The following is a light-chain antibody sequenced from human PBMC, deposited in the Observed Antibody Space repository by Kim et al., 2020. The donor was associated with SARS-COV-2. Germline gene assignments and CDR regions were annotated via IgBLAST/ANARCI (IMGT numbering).Light chain of an antibody. CDR2: VNSDGSH. CDR1: SGHSNYA. CDR3: QTWGTGIQGV. J-gene: IGLJ3*02. Sequence: VKLTCTLSSGHSNYAIAWHQQQPEKGPRYLMKVNSDGSHTKGDGIPDRFSGSSSGAERYLAISSLQSEDEADYYCQTWGTGIQGVFGGGTKLTVL. V-gene: IGLV4-69*01.